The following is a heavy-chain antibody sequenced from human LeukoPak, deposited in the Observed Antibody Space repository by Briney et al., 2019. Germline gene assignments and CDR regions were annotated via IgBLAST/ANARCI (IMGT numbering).Heavy chain of an antibody. CDR2: ISWNSGSI. D-gene: IGHD3-22*01. V-gene: IGHV3-9*03. J-gene: IGHJ4*02. CDR1: GFTFSSYG. Sequence: GGSLRLSCAASGFTFSSYGMHWVRQAPGKGLEWVSGISWNSGSIGYADSVKGRFTISRDNAKNSLYLQMNSLRAEDMALYYCAKGQTYYYDSSGYLAWEPFDYWGQGTLVTVSS. CDR3: AKGQTYYYDSSGYLAWEPFDY.